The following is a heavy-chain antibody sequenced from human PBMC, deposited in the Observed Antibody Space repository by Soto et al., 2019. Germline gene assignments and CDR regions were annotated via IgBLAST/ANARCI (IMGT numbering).Heavy chain of an antibody. CDR3: ARGRYCSGGSCLFDY. Sequence: QVQLQESGPGLVKPSQTLSLTCTVSGGSISSGGYYWSWIRQHPGKGLEWIGYIYYSGSTYYNPSLKSRVTISVDTSKNPFSLKLSSVTAADTAVYYCARGRYCSGGSCLFDYWGQGTLVTVSS. V-gene: IGHV4-31*03. CDR1: GGSISSGGYY. J-gene: IGHJ4*02. D-gene: IGHD2-15*01. CDR2: IYYSGST.